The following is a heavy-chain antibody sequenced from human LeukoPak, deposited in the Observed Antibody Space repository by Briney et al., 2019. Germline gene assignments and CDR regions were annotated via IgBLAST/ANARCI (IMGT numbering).Heavy chain of an antibody. CDR2: INPNSGGT. D-gene: IGHD5-12*01. CDR1: GYTFTGYY. J-gene: IGHJ4*02. Sequence: ASVKVSCKASGYTFTGYYMHWVRQAPGQGLEWMGRINPNSGGTNYAQKFQGWVTMTRDTSISTAYMELSRLRSDDTAVYYCARGYPWLRLYYFDYWGQGTLVTVSS. CDR3: ARGYPWLRLYYFDY. V-gene: IGHV1-2*04.